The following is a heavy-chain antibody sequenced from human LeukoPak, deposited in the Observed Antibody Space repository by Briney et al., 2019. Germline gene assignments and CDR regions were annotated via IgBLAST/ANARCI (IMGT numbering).Heavy chain of an antibody. CDR1: GYTFTSYY. D-gene: IGHD2-2*02. Sequence: ASVKVSCKASGYTFTSYYMHWVRQAPGQGLEWMGIINPSGGSTSYAQKFQGRVTMTRDTSTSTVYMELSSLRSEDTAVYYCARAAVVPAAISFGDYWGQGTLVTVS. CDR3: ARAAVVPAAISFGDY. J-gene: IGHJ4*02. CDR2: INPSGGST. V-gene: IGHV1-46*01.